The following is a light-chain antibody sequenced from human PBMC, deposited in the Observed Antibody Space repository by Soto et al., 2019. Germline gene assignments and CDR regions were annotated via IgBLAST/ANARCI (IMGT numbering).Light chain of an antibody. CDR3: SSYTTTSTYV. V-gene: IGLV2-14*01. CDR2: EVT. Sequence: QSVLTQPASVSGSPGQSITISCTGSSNDVGGYDYVSWYQQHPGKAPKFMIYEVTNRPSGVSHRFSGSKSGNTASLTISGLQAEDEADYYCSSYTTTSTYVFGTGTKLTVL. J-gene: IGLJ1*01. CDR1: SNDVGGYDY.